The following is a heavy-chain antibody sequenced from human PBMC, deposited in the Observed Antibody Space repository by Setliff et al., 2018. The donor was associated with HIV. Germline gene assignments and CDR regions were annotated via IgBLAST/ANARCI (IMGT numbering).Heavy chain of an antibody. V-gene: IGHV1-69-2*01. CDR2: IDPEDGER. CDR1: GYTFTDYF. J-gene: IGHJ3*01. CDR3: ATGSYGATRYGTGGFDV. Sequence: ASVKVSCKASGYTFTDYFMHWVRQAPGKGLEWMGRIDPEDGERMFAEKFQGRVTIAADTSTDTAYMELSSLRSEDTAVYYCATGSYGATRYGTGGFDVWGQGTLVTVSS. D-gene: IGHD2-8*02.